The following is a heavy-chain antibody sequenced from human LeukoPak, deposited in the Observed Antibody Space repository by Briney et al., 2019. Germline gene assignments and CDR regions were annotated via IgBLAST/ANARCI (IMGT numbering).Heavy chain of an antibody. CDR3: ARDLYYYGSGSYFDL. D-gene: IGHD3-10*01. CDR1: GFTFSSYS. CDR2: ISSSSSYI. V-gene: IGHV3-21*01. J-gene: IGHJ5*02. Sequence: GGSLRLSCAASGFTFSSYSMNWVRKAPGQGLEWVSSISSSSSYIYYADSVKGRFTISRDNAKNSLYLQMNSLRAEDTAVYYCARDLYYYGSGSYFDLWGQGTLVTVSS.